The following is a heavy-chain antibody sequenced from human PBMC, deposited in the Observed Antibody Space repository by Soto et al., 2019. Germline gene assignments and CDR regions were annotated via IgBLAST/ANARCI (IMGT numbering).Heavy chain of an antibody. V-gene: IGHV3-11*01. D-gene: IGHD2-15*01. CDR1: GFTFCDSY. Sequence: GGSLRLSCAASGFTFCDSYMSWIRQAPGKGLEWISYITFSGNTVFYADSLKGRFTISRDNAKNSLYLQMNRLRAEDSAVYYCARGSEDSYPGSRIFDFWGRGTLVTVSS. J-gene: IGHJ4*02. CDR3: ARGSEDSYPGSRIFDF. CDR2: ITFSGNTV.